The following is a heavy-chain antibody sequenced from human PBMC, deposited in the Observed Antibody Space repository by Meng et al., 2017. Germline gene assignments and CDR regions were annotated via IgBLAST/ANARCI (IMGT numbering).Heavy chain of an antibody. J-gene: IGHJ5*02. CDR2: INAGNGNT. V-gene: IGHV1-3*01. CDR1: GYTFTSYA. CDR3: ARDKLKTFDP. Sequence: QVHLLQSGVEVKKPGASVQVSCKSSGYTFTSYAMHWVRQAPGQRLEWMGWINAGNGNTKYSQKFQGRVTITRDTSASTAYMELSSLRSEDTAVYYCARDKLKTFDPWGQGTLVTVSS.